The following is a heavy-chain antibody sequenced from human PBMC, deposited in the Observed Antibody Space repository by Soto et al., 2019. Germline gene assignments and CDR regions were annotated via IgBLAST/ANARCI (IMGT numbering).Heavy chain of an antibody. Sequence: QVQLQESGPGLVKPSQTLSLTCTVSGGSISSGGYYWSWISQHPGKGLGWIGSIYYSGRTYYNPSLKSRVTISVDTSQNQFSLKLSSVTAADTAVYYCARGGYSYDFDYCGQGTLVTVSS. D-gene: IGHD5-18*01. CDR3: ARGGYSYDFDY. CDR2: IYYSGRT. CDR1: GGSISSGGYY. V-gene: IGHV4-31*03. J-gene: IGHJ4*02.